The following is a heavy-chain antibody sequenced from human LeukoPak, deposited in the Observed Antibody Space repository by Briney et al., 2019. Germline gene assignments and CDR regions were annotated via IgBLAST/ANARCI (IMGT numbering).Heavy chain of an antibody. CDR2: IYYSGST. D-gene: IGHD4-11*01. CDR1: GGSISSYY. J-gene: IGHJ3*02. V-gene: IGHV4-59*01. CDR3: ARDSGDYSSFDAFDI. Sequence: SEPLSLTCTVSGGSISSYYWSWVRQPPGKGLEWIGYIYYSGSTNYNPSLKSRVTISVDTSKNQFSLKLSSVTAADTAVYYCARDSGDYSSFDAFDIWGQGTMVTVSS.